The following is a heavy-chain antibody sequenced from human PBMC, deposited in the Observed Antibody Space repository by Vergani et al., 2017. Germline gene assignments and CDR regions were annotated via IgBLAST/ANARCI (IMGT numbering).Heavy chain of an antibody. Sequence: QVQLVESGGGLVKPGGSLRLSCAASGFTFSDYYMSWIRQAPGKGLEWVSYISSSGSTIYYADSVKGRFTISRDNAKHSLYLQMNSLRAEATAVYYCAREQSAYCGGDCYSPDVKPEEIDYWGQGTLVTVSS. J-gene: IGHJ4*02. V-gene: IGHV3-11*01. D-gene: IGHD2-21*02. CDR2: ISSSGSTI. CDR1: GFTFSDYY. CDR3: AREQSAYCGGDCYSPDVKPEEIDY.